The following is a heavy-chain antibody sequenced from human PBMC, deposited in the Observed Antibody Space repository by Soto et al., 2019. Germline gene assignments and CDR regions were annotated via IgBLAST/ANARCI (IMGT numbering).Heavy chain of an antibody. J-gene: IGHJ6*03. Sequence: GGSLRLSCAASGYTFSNYDMHWARQATGKGLEWVSNIDSAGDTYYPGSVKGRFTVFRENAESSLYLQMDSLRAGDTAVYYCARGGCSSTCCPHYYSSYHDVWGKGTSDIGSS. D-gene: IGHD2-2*01. V-gene: IGHV3-13*01. CDR2: IDSAGDT. CDR1: GYTFSNYD. CDR3: ARGGCSSTCCPHYYSSYHDV.